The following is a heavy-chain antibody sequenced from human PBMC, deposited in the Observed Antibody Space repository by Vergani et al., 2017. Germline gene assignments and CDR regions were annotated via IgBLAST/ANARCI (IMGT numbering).Heavy chain of an antibody. J-gene: IGHJ3*02. CDR2: IYYSGST. V-gene: IGHV4-61*10. CDR3: ARVATGKRDAFDI. Sequence: QVQLQESGPGLVKPSETLSLTCTVSGGSVSSGSYYWSWIRQPAGKGLEWIGYIYYSGSTNYNPSLKSRVTISVDTSKNQFSLKLSSVTAADTAVYYWARVATGKRDAFDIWGQGTMVTASS. D-gene: IGHD4-17*01. CDR1: GGSVSSGSYY.